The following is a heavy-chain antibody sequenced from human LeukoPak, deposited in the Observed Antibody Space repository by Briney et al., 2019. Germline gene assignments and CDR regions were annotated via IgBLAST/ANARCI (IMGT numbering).Heavy chain of an antibody. CDR2: NSAYNGNT. J-gene: IGHJ6*03. CDR1: AYTLTGYG. CDR3: ARAGASGYDFWSGFFYYYYYMDV. D-gene: IGHD3-3*01. Sequence: ASVKVSCKTSAYTLTGYGSSWVRQAPGQGLERMGGNSAYNGNTNYAQKLQGRVTMTTDPSTSTAYMELRSRRSDDTAVYYCARAGASGYDFWSGFFYYYYYMDVWGKGTTVTVS. V-gene: IGHV1-18*01.